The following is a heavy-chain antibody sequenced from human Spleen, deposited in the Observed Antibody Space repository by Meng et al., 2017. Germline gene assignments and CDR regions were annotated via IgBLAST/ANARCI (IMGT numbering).Heavy chain of an antibody. D-gene: IGHD2-8*02. CDR2: IEWDDYK. V-gene: IGHV2-5*02. Sequence: ITVKEGGSSLVKHTHALTLTWPLSGFSISSGEGGVAWIHQPTGKGLVWLAVIEWDDYKRYSPSLKSRLTITKDTYKDQVVLKMTNMDHVDTGTYCCAHRPVTDPRESYFDYWGQGTLVTVSS. CDR1: GFSISSGEGG. CDR3: AHRPVTDPRESYFDY. J-gene: IGHJ4*02.